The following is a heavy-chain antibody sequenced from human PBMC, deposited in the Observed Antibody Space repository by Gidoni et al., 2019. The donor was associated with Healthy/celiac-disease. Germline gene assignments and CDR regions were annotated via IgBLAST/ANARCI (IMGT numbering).Heavy chain of an antibody. V-gene: IGHV3-23*01. D-gene: IGHD2-15*01. CDR2: ISGSGGST. CDR1: GFNFSSYA. Sequence: EVQLLESGGGLVQPGGSLRLPCAALGFNFSSYAMSWVRQAPGKGLEWVSAISGSGGSTYYADSVKGRFTISRDNSKNTLYLQMNSLRAEDTAVYYCAKDIVVVVAATPDDYWGQGTLVTVSS. CDR3: AKDIVVVVAATPDDY. J-gene: IGHJ4*02.